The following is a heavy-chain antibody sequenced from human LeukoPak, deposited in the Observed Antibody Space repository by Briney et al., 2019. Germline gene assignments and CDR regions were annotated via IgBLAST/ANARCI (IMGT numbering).Heavy chain of an antibody. CDR3: ARGKASGQLPASEWFDP. CDR2: IKQDGSEK. CDR1: GFTFSSYW. V-gene: IGHV3-7*01. D-gene: IGHD2-2*01. Sequence: GGSLRLSCAASGFTFSSYWMSWVRQAPGKGLEWVANIKQDGSEKYYVDSVKGRFTISRDNAKNSLYLQMNSLRAEDTAVYYCARGKASGQLPASEWFDPWGQGTLVTVSS. J-gene: IGHJ5*02.